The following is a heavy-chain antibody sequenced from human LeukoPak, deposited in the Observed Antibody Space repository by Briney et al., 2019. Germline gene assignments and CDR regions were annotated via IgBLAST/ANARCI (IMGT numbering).Heavy chain of an antibody. J-gene: IGHJ3*02. CDR2: IYHSGST. D-gene: IGHD3-16*01. CDR3: ATGAPLYEGAFDI. V-gene: IGHV4-30-2*01. CDR1: GGSISSGGYY. Sequence: SETLSLTCTVSGGSISSGGYYWSWIRQPPGKGLEWIGYIYHSGSTYYNPSLKSRVTISVDRSKNQFSLKLSSVTAADTAVYYCATGAPLYEGAFDIWGQGTMVTVSS.